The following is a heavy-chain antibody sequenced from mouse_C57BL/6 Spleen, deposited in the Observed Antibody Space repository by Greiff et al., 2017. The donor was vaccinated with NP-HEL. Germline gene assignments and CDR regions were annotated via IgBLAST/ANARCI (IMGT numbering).Heavy chain of an antibody. CDR1: GFSLTSYG. Sequence: VHLVESGPGLVQPSQSLSITCTVSGFSLTSYGVHWVRQSPGKGLEWLGVIWSGGSTDYNAAFISRLSISKDNSKSQVFFKMNSLQADDTAIYYCARLYYGSSYGGAMDYWGQGTSVTVSS. D-gene: IGHD1-1*01. CDR2: IWSGGST. V-gene: IGHV2-2*01. J-gene: IGHJ4*01. CDR3: ARLYYGSSYGGAMDY.